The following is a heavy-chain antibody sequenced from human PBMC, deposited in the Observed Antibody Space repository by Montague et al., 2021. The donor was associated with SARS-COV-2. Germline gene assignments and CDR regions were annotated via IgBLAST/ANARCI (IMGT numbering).Heavy chain of an antibody. J-gene: IGHJ3*02. CDR1: GFTFSYYD. V-gene: IGHV3-48*03. Sequence: SLRLSRAASGFTFSYYDMNWVRQAPGKGPEWISYIRTSAYTTSYAGSVKGRFTVSRDNGKHSLYLQMNSLSVEDTAAYYCTRDYRSVVGDGLDIWGQGTKVTVSS. CDR2: IRTSAYTT. D-gene: IGHD2-21*01. CDR3: TRDYRSVVGDGLDI.